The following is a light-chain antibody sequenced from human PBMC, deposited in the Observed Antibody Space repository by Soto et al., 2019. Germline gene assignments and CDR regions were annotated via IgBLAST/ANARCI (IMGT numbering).Light chain of an antibody. Sequence: EIVLTQSPGTLSLSPGERATLSCRASQSVSSSYLAWYQQKPGQAPRLRIYGASSRDTGIPDRFSGSGSGTDFTLPISRLEPEDFAVYYCQQYNSSPLPFGGGPKVEIK. CDR2: GAS. CDR3: QQYNSSPLP. J-gene: IGKJ4*01. V-gene: IGKV3-20*01. CDR1: QSVSSSY.